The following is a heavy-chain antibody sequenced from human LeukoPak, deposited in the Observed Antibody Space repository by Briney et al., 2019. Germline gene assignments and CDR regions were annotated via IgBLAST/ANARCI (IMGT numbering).Heavy chain of an antibody. CDR3: ARDEVVAATSPFDY. J-gene: IGHJ4*02. Sequence: GASVKVSCKASGYTLTRYGISWVRQAPGQGLEWMGWISAYNGNTNYAQKLQGRVTMTTDTSTSTAYMELRSLRSDDTAVYYCARDEVVAATSPFDYWGQGTLVTVSS. D-gene: IGHD2-15*01. CDR2: ISAYNGNT. CDR1: GYTLTRYG. V-gene: IGHV1-18*01.